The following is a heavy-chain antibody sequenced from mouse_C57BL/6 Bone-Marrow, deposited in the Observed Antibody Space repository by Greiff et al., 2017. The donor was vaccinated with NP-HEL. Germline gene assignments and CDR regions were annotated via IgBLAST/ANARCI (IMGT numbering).Heavy chain of an antibody. J-gene: IGHJ1*03. CDR1: GFTFSSYA. CDR2: ISDGGSYT. Sequence: EVQLVESGGGLVKPGGSLKLSCAASGFTFSSYAMSWVRQTPEKRLEWVATISDGGSYTYYPDNVKGRFTISRDNAKNNLYLQMSHLKSEDTAMYYCEHTGVYYGRSWYFDVWGTGTTVTVSS. CDR3: EHTGVYYGRSWYFDV. V-gene: IGHV5-4*01. D-gene: IGHD1-1*01.